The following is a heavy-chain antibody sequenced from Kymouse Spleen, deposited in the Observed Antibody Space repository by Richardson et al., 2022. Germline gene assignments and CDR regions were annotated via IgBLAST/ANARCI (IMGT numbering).Heavy chain of an antibody. D-gene: IGHD1-7*01. CDR1: GGSFSGYY. V-gene: IGHV4-34*01. Sequence: QVQLQQWGAGLLKPSETLSLTCAVYGGSFSGYYWSWIRQPPGKGLEWIGEINHSGSTNYNPSLKSRVTISVDTSKNQFSLKLSSVTAADTAVYYCARERLHITGTTFFDYWGQGTLVTVSS. CDR2: INHSGST. CDR3: ARERLHITGTTFFDY. J-gene: IGHJ4*02.